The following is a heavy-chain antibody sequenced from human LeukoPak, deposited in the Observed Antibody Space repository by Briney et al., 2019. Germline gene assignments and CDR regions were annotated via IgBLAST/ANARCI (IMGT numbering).Heavy chain of an antibody. D-gene: IGHD3-22*01. CDR3: ARDPPDYYYDSRPN. CDR1: GFTFSSYE. V-gene: IGHV3-48*03. J-gene: IGHJ4*02. Sequence: GSLRRSCAASGFTFSSYEMNWVRQAPGKGLEWVSYISSSGSTIYYADSVKGRFTISRDNAKNSLYLQMNSLRAEDTAVYYCARDPPDYYYDSRPNWGQGTLVTVSS. CDR2: ISSSGSTI.